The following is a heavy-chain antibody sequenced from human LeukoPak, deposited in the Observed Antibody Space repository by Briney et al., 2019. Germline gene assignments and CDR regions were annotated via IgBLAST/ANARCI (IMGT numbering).Heavy chain of an antibody. V-gene: IGHV5-51*01. D-gene: IGHD3-3*01. Sequence: GESLKISCKGSGYSFTSYWIGWVRQMPGKGLEWMGIIYPGDSDTRYSPYFQGQVTISADKSISTAYLQWSSLKASDTAMYYCARHKGDFWSGYPWYFDYWGQGTLVTVSS. CDR3: ARHKGDFWSGYPWYFDY. CDR1: GYSFTSYW. J-gene: IGHJ4*02. CDR2: IYPGDSDT.